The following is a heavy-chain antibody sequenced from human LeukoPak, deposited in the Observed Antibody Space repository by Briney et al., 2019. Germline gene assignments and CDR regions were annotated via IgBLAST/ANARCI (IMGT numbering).Heavy chain of an antibody. CDR3: ARARLDIELLIVVVVAANPYYFDY. V-gene: IGHV3-21*01. Sequence: GGSLRLSCTASGFTFSSYSMNWVRQAPGKGLEWVSSISSSSSYTYYADSVKGRFTISRDNAKNSLYLQMNSLRAEDTAVYYCARARLDIELLIVVVVAANPYYFDYWGEGTLVPVSS. CDR1: GFTFSSYS. D-gene: IGHD2-15*01. CDR2: ISSSSSYT. J-gene: IGHJ4*02.